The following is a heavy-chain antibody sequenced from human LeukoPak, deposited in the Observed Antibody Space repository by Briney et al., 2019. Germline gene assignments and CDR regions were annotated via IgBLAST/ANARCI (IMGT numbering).Heavy chain of an antibody. V-gene: IGHV4-39*01. CDR1: GGSISSSSYY. J-gene: IGHJ4*02. D-gene: IGHD1-26*01. Sequence: SETLSLTCTVSGGSISSSSYYWGWIRQPPGKGLEWIGTIYYSGSTDYNPSLKSRVTISVDTSKNQFSLKLSSVTAADTAVYYCARHRGDSGSYFASYYFNYWGQGTLVTVSS. CDR3: ARHRGDSGSYFASYYFNY. CDR2: IYYSGST.